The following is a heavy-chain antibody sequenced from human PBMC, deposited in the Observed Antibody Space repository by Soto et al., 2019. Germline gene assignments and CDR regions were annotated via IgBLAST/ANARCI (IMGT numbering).Heavy chain of an antibody. D-gene: IGHD5-18*01. V-gene: IGHV3-21*01. CDR3: ARDDGGYRYGRRQYHFDS. CDR1: GFPFSSYN. CDR2: ISASSSI. J-gene: IGHJ4*02. Sequence: GGSLRLSCAASGFPFSSYNMNWVRQAPGKGLEWVASISASSSIYYADSMKGRFTISRDNAKNSLYLHMNDLRAEDTAVYYCARDDGGYRYGRRQYHFDSLGAGTLVTVSS.